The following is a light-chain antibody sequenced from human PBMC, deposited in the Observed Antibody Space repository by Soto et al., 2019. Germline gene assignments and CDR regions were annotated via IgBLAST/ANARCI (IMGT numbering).Light chain of an antibody. CDR2: GAS. V-gene: IGKV3-20*01. Sequence: EIVLTQSPGTLSLSPGERATLSCRASQSVRSSYLAWYQQKPGQAPRLLIYGASSRATGIPERFSGSGSGTDVTLTISRLEPEDFAVYYCQQYGNSPWTFGQGTKVEIK. J-gene: IGKJ1*01. CDR3: QQYGNSPWT. CDR1: QSVRSSY.